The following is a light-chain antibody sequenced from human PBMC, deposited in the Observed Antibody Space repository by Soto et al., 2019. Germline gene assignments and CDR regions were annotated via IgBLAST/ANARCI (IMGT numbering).Light chain of an antibody. Sequence: QSVLTQPASGSGSPGQSITISCTGTSSDVGGYNYVSWYQQHPGKAPKFMIYDVSNRPSGVSNRFSGSKSGNTASLTISGLQAEDDADYYCSSYTTSNTRQIVFGTGTNVTVL. V-gene: IGLV2-14*01. CDR1: SSDVGGYNY. CDR2: DVS. J-gene: IGLJ1*01. CDR3: SSYTTSNTRQIV.